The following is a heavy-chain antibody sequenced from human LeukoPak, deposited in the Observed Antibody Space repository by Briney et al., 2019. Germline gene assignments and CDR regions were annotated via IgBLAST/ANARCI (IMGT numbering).Heavy chain of an antibody. D-gene: IGHD2-21*01. J-gene: IGHJ6*03. Sequence: ASVKVSCKVSGFTLADLSMHWVRQAPGKGLQWVGGFDRKNGDTIYAQRFRGRVTLTEDTSTGTAYMDLSSLSADDTAVYYCATGVYCATTTCPGYQHYYYFMDVWGKGTTVTVSS. V-gene: IGHV1-24*01. CDR1: GFTLADLS. CDR2: FDRKNGDT. CDR3: ATGVYCATTTCPGYQHYYYFMDV.